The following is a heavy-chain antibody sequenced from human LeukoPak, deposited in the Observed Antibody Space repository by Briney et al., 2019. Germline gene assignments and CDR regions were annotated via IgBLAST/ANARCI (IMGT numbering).Heavy chain of an antibody. CDR1: GGSISSYY. Sequence: SETPSLTCTVSGGSISSYYWTWIRQPPGKGLEWIGHIYNDGTTNYKTSLKSRLAISLDTSNNQFSLKLTSVTAADTAVYYCARDGAFGERCMDVWGKGTTVTVSS. V-gene: IGHV4-59*01. D-gene: IGHD3-10*01. CDR2: IYNDGTT. CDR3: ARDGAFGERCMDV. J-gene: IGHJ6*03.